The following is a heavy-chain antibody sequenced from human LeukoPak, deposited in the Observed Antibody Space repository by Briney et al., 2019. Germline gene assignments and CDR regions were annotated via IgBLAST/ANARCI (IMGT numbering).Heavy chain of an antibody. J-gene: IGHJ3*02. CDR3: AKGSWGYCGGDCYSGHAFDI. CDR2: ISSSSSYI. Sequence: GGSLRLSCAASGFTFSSYTMTWVRQAPGKGLEWVSSISSSSSYIYYADSVKGRFTISRDNSKNTLYLQMNSLRAEDTAVYYCAKGSWGYCGGDCYSGHAFDIWGQGTMVTVSS. V-gene: IGHV3-23*01. CDR1: GFTFSSYT. D-gene: IGHD2-21*02.